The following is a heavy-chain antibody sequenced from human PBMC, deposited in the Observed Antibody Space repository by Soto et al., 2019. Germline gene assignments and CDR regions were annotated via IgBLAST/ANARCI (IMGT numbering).Heavy chain of an antibody. CDR1: GLTFSDYY. D-gene: IGHD4-17*01. Sequence: GGSLRLSCAASGLTFSDYYMSWVRQAPGKGLEWVSAISGSGGSTYYADSVKGRFTISRDNSKNTLYLQMNSLRAEDTAVYYCAKDSTDYGGDGPDAFDIWGQGTMVTVSS. V-gene: IGHV3-23*01. J-gene: IGHJ3*02. CDR2: ISGSGGST. CDR3: AKDSTDYGGDGPDAFDI.